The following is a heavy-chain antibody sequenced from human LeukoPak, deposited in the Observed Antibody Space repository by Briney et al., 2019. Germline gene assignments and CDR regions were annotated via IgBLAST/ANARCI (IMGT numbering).Heavy chain of an antibody. V-gene: IGHV3-23*01. CDR2: ISGSGGST. J-gene: IGHJ4*02. CDR1: GGSFSGYY. D-gene: IGHD3-10*01. Sequence: ETLSLTCAVYGGSFSGYYWSWVRQAPGKGLEWVSAISGSGGSTYYADSVKGRFTISRDNSKNTLYLQMNSLRAEDTAVYYCANHPGSPYYFDYWGQGTLVTVSS. CDR3: ANHPGSPYYFDY.